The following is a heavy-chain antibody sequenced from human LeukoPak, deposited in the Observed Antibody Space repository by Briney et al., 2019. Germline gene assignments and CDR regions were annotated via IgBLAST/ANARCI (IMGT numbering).Heavy chain of an antibody. CDR1: GGSISSGDYY. CDR2: IYYRGST. V-gene: IGHV4-30-4*01. J-gene: IGHJ4*02. CDR3: ASLSTYYYDSSGYTDFDY. Sequence: SETLSLTCTVSGGSISSGDYYWSWIRQPPGKGLEWIGYIYYRGSTYYNPSLKSRVTISVDTSKNQFSLKLSSVTAADTAVYYCASLSTYYYDSSGYTDFDYWGQGTLVTVSS. D-gene: IGHD3-22*01.